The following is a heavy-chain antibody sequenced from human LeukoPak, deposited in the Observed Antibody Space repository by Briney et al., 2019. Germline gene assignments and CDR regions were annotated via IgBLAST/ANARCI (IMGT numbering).Heavy chain of an antibody. J-gene: IGHJ6*02. V-gene: IGHV1-69-2*01. CDR3: AREGYSSSSPYYYYGMDV. Sequence: ATVKISCKVSGYTFTDYYMHWVQQAPGKGLEWMGLVDPEDGETIYAEKFQGRVTITADTSTDTAYMELSSLRSEDTAVYYCAREGYSSSSPYYYYGMDVWGQGTTVTVSS. D-gene: IGHD6-6*01. CDR2: VDPEDGET. CDR1: GYTFTDYY.